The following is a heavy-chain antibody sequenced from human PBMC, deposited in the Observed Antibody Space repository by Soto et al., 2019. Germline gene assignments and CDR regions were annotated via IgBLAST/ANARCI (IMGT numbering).Heavy chain of an antibody. V-gene: IGHV1-46*01. CDR3: ARGSSSGSVGTGVLNV. CDR2: INHGKPSP. Sequence: QVQLAQSGAEAKKPGASVKVSCQASGYTFTKHYMHWERQAPGRGLEWMGVINHGKPSPWYAQKFQGRATVPSEPSTSTVCRELTSLTSDDTAVYYCARGSSSGSVGTGVLNVWGQGTMVTVPS. CDR1: GYTFTKHY. D-gene: IGHD3-10*01. J-gene: IGHJ3*01.